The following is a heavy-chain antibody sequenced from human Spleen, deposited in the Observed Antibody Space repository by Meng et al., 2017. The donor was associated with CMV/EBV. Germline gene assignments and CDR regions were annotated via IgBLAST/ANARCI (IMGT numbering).Heavy chain of an antibody. D-gene: IGHD6-19*01. CDR2: IWYDGSKT. Sequence: SGFTFSSDGMHWVRQAPGKGLEWVAVIWYDGSKTYHSDSVKGRFTISRDNSKNTLYLQMNSLRAEDTAVYYCARNPGYSSGWYYFDYWGQGTLVTVSS. CDR1: GFTFSSDG. J-gene: IGHJ4*02. V-gene: IGHV3-33*01. CDR3: ARNPGYSSGWYYFDY.